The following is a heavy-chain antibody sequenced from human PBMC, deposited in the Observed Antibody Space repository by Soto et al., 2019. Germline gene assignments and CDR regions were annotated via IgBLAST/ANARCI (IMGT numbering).Heavy chain of an antibody. Sequence: EVQLVESGGGLVQPGGSLKLSCAASGFAFSVSALHWVRQASGKGLEWVGRIRSKHNNFATEYATSVKGRFTISRDDSMNMAYLQMNSLKTEDTAVYYCTRCSPTESWVFDFWGRGTLVTVSS. CDR3: TRCSPTESWVFDF. CDR2: IRSKHNNFAT. J-gene: IGHJ2*01. D-gene: IGHD3-10*02. V-gene: IGHV3-73*02. CDR1: GFAFSVSA.